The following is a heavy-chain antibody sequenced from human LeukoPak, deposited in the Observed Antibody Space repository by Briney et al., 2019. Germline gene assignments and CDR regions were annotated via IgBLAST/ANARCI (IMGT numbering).Heavy chain of an antibody. CDR1: GGSFGDHF. CDR2: VNQRGTI. V-gene: IGHV4-34*01. Sequence: SETLSLTCGLNGGSFGDHFWGWFRQSPGMGLEWIGEVNQRGTINSNPSLKSRVAISVETSKNQFSLKLTSVTAADTAVYYCARINLWPGNWIDSWGQGSLVTVSS. D-gene: IGHD2/OR15-2a*01. J-gene: IGHJ5*01. CDR3: ARINLWPGNWIDS.